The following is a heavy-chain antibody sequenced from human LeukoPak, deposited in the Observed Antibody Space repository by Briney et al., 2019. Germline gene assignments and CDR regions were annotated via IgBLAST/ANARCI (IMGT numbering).Heavy chain of an antibody. CDR1: GFTFSSYW. CDR3: ARDFLGYGSGSFDP. J-gene: IGHJ5*02. CDR2: IKQDGSEK. Sequence: GGSLRLSCAASGFTFSSYWMSWVRQAPGKGLEWVANIKQDGSEKYYVDSVKGRFTISRDNAKNSLYLQMNSLRAEDTAVYYCARDFLGYGSGSFDPWGQGTLVTVSS. D-gene: IGHD3-10*01. V-gene: IGHV3-7*01.